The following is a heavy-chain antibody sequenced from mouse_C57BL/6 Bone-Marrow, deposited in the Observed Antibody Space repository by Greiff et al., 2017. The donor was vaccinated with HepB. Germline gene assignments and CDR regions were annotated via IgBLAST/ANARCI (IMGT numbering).Heavy chain of an antibody. CDR3: ARDALYYYGSTHWYFDV. CDR2: SRNKANDYTT. J-gene: IGHJ1*03. D-gene: IGHD1-1*01. V-gene: IGHV7-1*01. Sequence: EVKVVESGVGLVQSGRSLRLSCATSGFTFSDFYMEWVRQAPGKGLEWIAASRNKANDYTTEYSASVKGRFIVSRDTSQSILYLQMNALRAEDTAIYYCARDALYYYGSTHWYFDVWGTGTTVTVSS. CDR1: GFTFSDFY.